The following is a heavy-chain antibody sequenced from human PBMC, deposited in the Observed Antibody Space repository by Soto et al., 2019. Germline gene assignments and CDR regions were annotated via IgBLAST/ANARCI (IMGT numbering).Heavy chain of an antibody. D-gene: IGHD2-2*01. CDR3: ARDSCISTSCHYYYYGMDV. CDR2: IFYSGTT. J-gene: IGHJ6*02. CDR1: GGSISSGGYY. Sequence: PSETLSLSCTVSGGSISSGGYYWSWIRQHPGKGLEWIGYIFYSGTTYYNPSLKSRVTISVDTSKNQFSLKLSSVTAADTAVYYCARDSCISTSCHYYYYGMDVWGQGTTVTVSS. V-gene: IGHV4-31*03.